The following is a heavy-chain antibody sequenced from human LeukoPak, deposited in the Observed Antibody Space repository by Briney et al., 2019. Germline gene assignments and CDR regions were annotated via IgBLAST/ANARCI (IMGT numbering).Heavy chain of an antibody. Sequence: GGSLRLSCAASGFTFSSYAMSWVRQAPGKGLEWVSAISGSGGSTYCANSVKGRFTISRDNSKNTLYLQMNSLRAEDTAVYYCAKDMQRKSSGYWGQGTLVTVSS. CDR1: GFTFSSYA. J-gene: IGHJ4*02. D-gene: IGHD2-2*01. CDR3: AKDMQRKSSGY. CDR2: ISGSGGST. V-gene: IGHV3-23*01.